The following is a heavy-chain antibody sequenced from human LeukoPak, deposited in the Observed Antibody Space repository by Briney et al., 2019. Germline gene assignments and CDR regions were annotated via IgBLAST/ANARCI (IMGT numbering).Heavy chain of an antibody. CDR3: ARDSSSSWYLKDYGMDV. CDR1: GYTFTGYY. CDR2: INPNSGGT. Sequence: ASVKVSCKASGYTFTGYYMHWVRQAPGQGLEWMGWINPNSGGTNYAQKFQGRVTMTRDTSISTAYMELSRLRYDGTAGYYCARDSSSSWYLKDYGMDVWGQGTTVTVSS. D-gene: IGHD6-13*01. J-gene: IGHJ6*02. V-gene: IGHV1-2*02.